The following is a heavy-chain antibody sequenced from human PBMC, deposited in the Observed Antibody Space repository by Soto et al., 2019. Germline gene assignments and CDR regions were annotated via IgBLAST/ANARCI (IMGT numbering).Heavy chain of an antibody. J-gene: IGHJ5*02. V-gene: IGHV1-18*01. CDR3: ARDPHEYWTSYWFDP. D-gene: IGHD3-3*01. CDR2: ISAYDGKT. Sequence: VKVSWRASGYNFSIYGINWVRQAPGQGLELMGGISAYDGKTTYAEKFQGRVTMTTDAATSTAYMELRSLRSDDTAVYYGARDPHEYWTSYWFDPWGQGTLVTVSS. CDR1: GYNFSIYG.